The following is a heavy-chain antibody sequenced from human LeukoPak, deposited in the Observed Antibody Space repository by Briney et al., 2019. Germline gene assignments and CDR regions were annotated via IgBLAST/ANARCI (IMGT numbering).Heavy chain of an antibody. CDR2: IYYSGST. Sequence: SETLSLTCTVSGGSISSSSYYWGWIRHPPEKGLEWIGSIYYSGSTYYNPSLKSRVTISVDRSKNQFSLKLSSVTAADTAVYYCARGYCSSTSCHTLEGMDVWGQGTTVTVSS. J-gene: IGHJ6*02. D-gene: IGHD2-2*02. V-gene: IGHV4-39*07. CDR1: GGSISSSSYY. CDR3: ARGYCSSTSCHTLEGMDV.